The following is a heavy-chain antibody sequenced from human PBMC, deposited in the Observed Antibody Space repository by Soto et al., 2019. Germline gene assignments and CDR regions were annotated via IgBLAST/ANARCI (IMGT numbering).Heavy chain of an antibody. CDR1: GFTFSNYA. V-gene: IGHV3-30-3*01. Sequence: QVQLVESGGGVVQPGRALRLSCAASGFTFSNYAMQWVRQAPGKGLEWVAVVSSEGGTQFYADSVKGRFTISRDNSKNSLYLQMNTLTPEDAALYYCARETYYSGHLIGNLDLWGRGTLVIVSS. J-gene: IGHJ2*01. CDR3: ARETYYSGHLIGNLDL. D-gene: IGHD3-10*01. CDR2: VSSEGGTQ.